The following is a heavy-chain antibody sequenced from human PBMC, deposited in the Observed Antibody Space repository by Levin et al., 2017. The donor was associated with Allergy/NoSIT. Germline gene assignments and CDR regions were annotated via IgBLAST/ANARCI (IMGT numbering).Heavy chain of an antibody. CDR1: GGFVSSGTYY. CDR3: ARNRIIVSAGNDYYYGMDV. J-gene: IGHJ6*02. D-gene: IGHD5/OR15-5a*01. V-gene: IGHV4-61*01. Sequence: ETLSLTCSVSGGFVSSGTYYWSWIRRPPGKGLEWIGYINYRGVTKYNPSLKSRVTISVDMSKNEFSLKVTSVTAADTAVYYCARNRIIVSAGNDYYYGMDVWGQGTTVTVSS. CDR2: INYRGVT.